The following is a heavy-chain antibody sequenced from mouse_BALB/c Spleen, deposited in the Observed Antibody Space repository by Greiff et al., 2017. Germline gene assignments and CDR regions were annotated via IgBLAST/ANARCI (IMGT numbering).Heavy chain of an antibody. CDR1: GFNIKDYY. CDR3: NGALLRPSWFAY. D-gene: IGHD1-2*01. CDR2: IDPENGDT. V-gene: IGHV14-4*02. J-gene: IGHJ3*01. Sequence: VQLQQSGAELVRPGALVKLSCKASGFNIKDYYMHWVKQRPEQGLEWIGWIDPENGDTEYAPKFQGKATMTADTSSNTAYLQLSSLTSEDTAVYYCNGALLRPSWFAYWGQGTLVTVSA.